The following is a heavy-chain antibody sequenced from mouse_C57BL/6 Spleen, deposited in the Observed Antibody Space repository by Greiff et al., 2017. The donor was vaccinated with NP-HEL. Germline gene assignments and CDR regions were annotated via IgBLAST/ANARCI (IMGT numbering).Heavy chain of an antibody. D-gene: IGHD2-5*01. CDR2: IYPGDGDT. Sequence: QVQLKQSGAELVKPGASVKISCKASGYAFSSYWMNWVKQRPGKGLEWIGQIYPGDGDTNYNGKFKGKATLTADKSSSTAYMQLSSLTSEDSAVYFCARSYSNYPLYYAMDYWGQGTSVTVSS. CDR3: ARSYSNYPLYYAMDY. CDR1: GYAFSSYW. J-gene: IGHJ4*01. V-gene: IGHV1-80*01.